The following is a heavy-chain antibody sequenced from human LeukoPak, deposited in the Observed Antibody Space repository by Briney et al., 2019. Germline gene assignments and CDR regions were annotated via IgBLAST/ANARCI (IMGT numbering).Heavy chain of an antibody. D-gene: IGHD5-18*01. Sequence: PGGSLRLSCIVSGLISSIYEMNWVRQAPGKGLEWVSYISQSGSSTDYADSVKGRFTISRDNSKNTMYLQMSSLRAEDTALYYCAKAQAGGFNYGPFDYWGQGSLVTVSS. V-gene: IGHV3-23*01. CDR3: AKAQAGGFNYGPFDY. CDR1: GLISSIYE. J-gene: IGHJ4*02. CDR2: ISQSGSST.